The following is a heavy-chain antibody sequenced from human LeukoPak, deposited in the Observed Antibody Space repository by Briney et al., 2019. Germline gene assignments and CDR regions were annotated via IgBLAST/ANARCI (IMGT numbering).Heavy chain of an antibody. CDR2: IQYDGSKK. V-gene: IGHV3-30*02. CDR3: AKDRDDYVWGSYLGAFDI. D-gene: IGHD3-16*01. CDR1: GFTFSSNG. J-gene: IGHJ3*02. Sequence: GGCRRLSWVAAGFTFSSNGIHWVRQAPGKGLEWVTFIQYDGSKKYYADSVKGRFTISGDNSKNTLYLQMNSLRAEDTAVFYCAKDRDDYVWGSYLGAFDIWGQGTMVTVSS.